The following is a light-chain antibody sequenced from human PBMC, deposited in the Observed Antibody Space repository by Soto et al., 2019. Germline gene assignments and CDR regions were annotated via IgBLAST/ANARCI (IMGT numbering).Light chain of an antibody. CDR2: KAS. CDR1: QSISNW. CDR3: LQYDSYRT. V-gene: IGKV1-5*03. J-gene: IGKJ1*01. Sequence: DIQMTQSPSTLSASVGDRVTITCRASQSISNWLAWYQQRPGKAPKLLIYKASSLESGVPSRFSGSGSGTEFTLTINSLQPDDFATYSCLQYDSYRTFGQGNKVDIK.